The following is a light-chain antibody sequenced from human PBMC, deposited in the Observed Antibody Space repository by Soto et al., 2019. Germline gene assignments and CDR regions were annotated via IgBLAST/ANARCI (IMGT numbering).Light chain of an antibody. CDR3: QKFNIAPSWT. CDR1: QSIGKH. J-gene: IGKJ1*01. CDR2: GAS. Sequence: DIQTTQSPSFLSASVGDRVTITCRASQSIGKHLNWYQQKPGKAPKFLIYGASTLQNGVPSRFTGSGIGTDFTPTNSSLQPEDVATYYCQKFNIAPSWTFGQGTKVDIK. V-gene: IGKV1-39*01.